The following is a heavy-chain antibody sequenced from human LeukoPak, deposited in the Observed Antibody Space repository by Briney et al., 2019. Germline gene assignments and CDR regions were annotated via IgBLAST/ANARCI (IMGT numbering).Heavy chain of an antibody. CDR3: AKAEPRVATIWGAFDI. J-gene: IGHJ3*02. V-gene: IGHV3-7*01. CDR2: IKQDGSEK. Sequence: GGSLRLSCAASGFTFSSYWMSWVRQAPGKGLEWVANIKQDGSEKYYVDSVKGRFTISRDNAKNSLYLQMNSLRAEDTAVYYCAKAEPRVATIWGAFDIWGQGTMVTVSS. CDR1: GFTFSSYW. D-gene: IGHD5-12*01.